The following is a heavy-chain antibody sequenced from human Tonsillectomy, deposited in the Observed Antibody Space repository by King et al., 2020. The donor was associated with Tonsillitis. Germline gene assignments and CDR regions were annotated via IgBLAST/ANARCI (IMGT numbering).Heavy chain of an antibody. CDR2: IYYSVCT. J-gene: IGHJ4*02. D-gene: IGHD2-21*02. CDR3: ASHYCGGDCYPIAAFFDF. V-gene: IGHV4-39*01. Sequence: QLQESGPGLVKPSETLSLTCTFSGGSISSTSYYGGWIRHPPGKGLEWMGSIYYSVCTYYNPSPKGRVTISVDTSKNQFSLRFRSVTAADTAVYYCASHYCGGDCYPIAAFFDFWGQGTLVTVSS. CDR1: GGSISSTSYY.